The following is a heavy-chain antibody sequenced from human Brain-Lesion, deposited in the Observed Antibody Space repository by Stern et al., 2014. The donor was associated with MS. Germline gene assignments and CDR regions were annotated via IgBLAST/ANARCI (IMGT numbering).Heavy chain of an antibody. Sequence: QLQLQESGPGLVKPSGTLSLTCAVSGGSISSSNWWSWVRQSPGKGLEWIGESDHSGSTIYNPSLKSRVTGSVDQSKNRFSLNLRSVTAADTAVYFCARFPASRPHVFDSWGQGTLVTVSS. CDR1: GGSISSSNW. J-gene: IGHJ4*02. D-gene: IGHD6-13*01. CDR3: ARFPASRPHVFDS. V-gene: IGHV4-4*02. CDR2: SDHSGST.